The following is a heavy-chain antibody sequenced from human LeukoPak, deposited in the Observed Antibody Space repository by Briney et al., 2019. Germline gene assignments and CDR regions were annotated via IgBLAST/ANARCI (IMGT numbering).Heavy chain of an antibody. CDR2: ISYDGSNK. CDR3: VYYDSPAAD. V-gene: IGHV3-30-3*01. J-gene: IGHJ4*02. CDR1: GFTFSSYA. D-gene: IGHD3-22*01. Sequence: PGRSLRLSCAASGFTFSSYAMHWVRQAPGKGLEWVAVISYDGSNKYYADSVKGRFTISRDNSKNTLYLQMNSLRAEDTAVYYCVYYDSPAADWGQGTLVTVSS.